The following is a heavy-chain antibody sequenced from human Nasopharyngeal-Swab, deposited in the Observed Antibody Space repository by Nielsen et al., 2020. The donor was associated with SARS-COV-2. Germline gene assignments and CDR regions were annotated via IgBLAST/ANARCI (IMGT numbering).Heavy chain of an antibody. CDR3: ARLNAYCSSTSCYGGGYYYGMDV. Sequence: GESLKISCKGSGSSFTSYWIGWVRQMPGKGLEWMGIIYPGDSDTRYSPSFQGQVTISADKSISTAYLQWSSLKASDTAMYYCARLNAYCSSTSCYGGGYYYGMDVWGQGTTVTVSS. CDR2: IYPGDSDT. D-gene: IGHD2-2*01. CDR1: GSSFTSYW. J-gene: IGHJ6*02. V-gene: IGHV5-51*01.